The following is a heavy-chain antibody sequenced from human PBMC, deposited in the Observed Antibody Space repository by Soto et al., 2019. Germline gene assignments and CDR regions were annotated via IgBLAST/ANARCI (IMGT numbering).Heavy chain of an antibody. D-gene: IGHD5-18*01. J-gene: IGHJ4*02. Sequence: GGSLRLSCAASGFTFSSYAMSWVRQAPGKGLEWVSGISGSGDNTYYADSVKGRFTISRDNSKNTLYLQMNSLRAEDTAVYYCAKSAGRSYVDYWGQGTLVTVSS. CDR1: GFTFSSYA. CDR2: ISGSGDNT. CDR3: AKSAGRSYVDY. V-gene: IGHV3-23*01.